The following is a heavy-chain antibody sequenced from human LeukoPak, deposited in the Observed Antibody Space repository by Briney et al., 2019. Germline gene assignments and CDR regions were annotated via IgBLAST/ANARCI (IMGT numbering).Heavy chain of an antibody. Sequence: SETLSLTCTVSGASISNYYWSWIRQTPEKGLEWMGHIHSSGGSSYYPSLKSRLTLSIDTSRNQLSLKLPSVTAADPAVCLCARLESYHDFWGQGALVTVSS. CDR1: GASISNYY. J-gene: IGHJ4*02. D-gene: IGHD1-26*01. V-gene: IGHV4-4*09. CDR3: ARLESYHDF. CDR2: IHSSGGS.